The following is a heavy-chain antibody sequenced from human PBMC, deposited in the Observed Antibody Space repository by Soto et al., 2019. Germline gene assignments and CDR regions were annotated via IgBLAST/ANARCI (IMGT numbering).Heavy chain of an antibody. J-gene: IGHJ6*02. V-gene: IGHV5-10-1*01. Sequence: PGESLKISCKGSGYSFTSYWISWVRQMPGKGLEWMGRIDPSDSYTNYSPSFQGHVTISADKSISTAYLQWSSLKASDTAMYYCARQGCSGGSCYPIGYYYYGMDVWGQGTTVTVSS. CDR2: IDPSDSYT. CDR1: GYSFTSYW. D-gene: IGHD2-15*01. CDR3: ARQGCSGGSCYPIGYYYYGMDV.